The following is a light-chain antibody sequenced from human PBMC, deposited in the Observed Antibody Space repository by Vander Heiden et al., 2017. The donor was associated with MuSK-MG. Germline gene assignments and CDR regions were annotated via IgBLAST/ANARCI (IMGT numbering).Light chain of an antibody. CDR2: DVS. CDR1: SSDVGGGYNY. V-gene: IGLV2-14*01. Sequence: QSALTQPASVSGSPGQSLTISCTGTSSDVGGGYNYVSWYQQHPGKAPKLMIYDVSNRPSGVSNRFSGSKSGNTASLTISGLQAEDEAEYYCCSYTSSDTYVFGSGTRVTVL. J-gene: IGLJ1*01. CDR3: CSYTSSDTYV.